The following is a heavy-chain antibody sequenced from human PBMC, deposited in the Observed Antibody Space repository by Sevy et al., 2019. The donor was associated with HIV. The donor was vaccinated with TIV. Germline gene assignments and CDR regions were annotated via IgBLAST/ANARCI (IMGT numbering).Heavy chain of an antibody. CDR1: GFTFSYAW. CDR2: IMSKSDGGTT. Sequence: GGSLRLSCVASGFTFSYAWMSWVRQAPGKGLERVGRIMSKSDGGTTDYAAPVKGRFTISRDDSKNTLYLQMNSLKIEDTAIYYCTTDPIIVLLVTDGMDVWGQGTTVTVSS. V-gene: IGHV3-15*01. CDR3: TTDPIIVLLVTDGMDV. J-gene: IGHJ6*02. D-gene: IGHD2-8*02.